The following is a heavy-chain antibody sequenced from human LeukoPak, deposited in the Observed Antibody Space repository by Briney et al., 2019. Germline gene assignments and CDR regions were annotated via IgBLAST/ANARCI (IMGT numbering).Heavy chain of an antibody. Sequence: GGSLRLSCAASGFTFSSYGMPWVRQAPGKGLEWVAVISYDGSNKYYADSVKGRFTISRDNSKNTLYLQMNSLRAEDTAVYYCAKDQDDYGGNTLYFQHWGQGTLVTVSS. CDR3: AKDQDDYGGNTLYFQH. CDR1: GFTFSSYG. V-gene: IGHV3-30*18. CDR2: ISYDGSNK. J-gene: IGHJ1*01. D-gene: IGHD4-23*01.